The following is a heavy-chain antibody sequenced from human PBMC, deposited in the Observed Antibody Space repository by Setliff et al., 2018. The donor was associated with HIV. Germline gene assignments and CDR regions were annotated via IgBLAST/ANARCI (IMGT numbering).Heavy chain of an antibody. D-gene: IGHD3-10*01. CDR1: GFTVSSNY. CDR2: LYSGGST. CDR3: ARDSGSGSYFLNY. Sequence: GGSLRLFCAASGFTVSSNYMSWVRQAPGKGLEWVSVLYSGGSTYYADSVKGRFTISSDNSKSTLYLQMNSLRAEDTAVYFCARDSGSGSYFLNYWGHGTLVTVSS. V-gene: IGHV3-53*01. J-gene: IGHJ4*01.